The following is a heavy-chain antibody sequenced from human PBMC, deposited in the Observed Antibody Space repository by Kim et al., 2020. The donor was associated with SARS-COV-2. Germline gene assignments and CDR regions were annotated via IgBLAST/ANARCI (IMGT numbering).Heavy chain of an antibody. V-gene: IGHV1-69*01. J-gene: IGHJ6*02. Sequence: NYAQDFQVRDAITADESTSTAYMEQSSLRSEDKAVYYCAREDEPTGYGMDVWGQGTTVTVSS. CDR3: AREDEPTGYGMDV.